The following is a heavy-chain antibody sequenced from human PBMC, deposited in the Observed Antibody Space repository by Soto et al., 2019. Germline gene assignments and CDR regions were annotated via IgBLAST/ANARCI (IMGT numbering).Heavy chain of an antibody. V-gene: IGHV3-21*01. D-gene: IGHD3-3*01. CDR1: GFTFSSYS. CDR2: ISSSSSYI. Sequence: GGSLRLSCAASGFTFSSYSMNWVRQAPGKGLEWVSSISSSSSYIYYADSVKGRFTISRDNAKNSLYLQMNSLRAEDTAVYYCASNPEYLEWLSIDYWGQGTLVTVSS. CDR3: ASNPEYLEWLSIDY. J-gene: IGHJ4*02.